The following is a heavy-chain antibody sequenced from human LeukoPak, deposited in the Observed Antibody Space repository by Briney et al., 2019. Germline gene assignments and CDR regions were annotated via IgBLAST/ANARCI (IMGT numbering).Heavy chain of an antibody. D-gene: IGHD2-2*01. J-gene: IGHJ6*02. CDR3: ARAQIVVVPAATYYYYYGMDV. CDR2: ISYDGSNK. CDR1: GFTFSSYA. V-gene: IGHV3-30*01. Sequence: HPGGSLRLSCAASGFTFSSYAMRWVRQAPGKGLEWVAVISYDGSNKYYADSVKGRFTISRDNSKNTLYLQMNSLRAEDTAVYYCARAQIVVVPAATYYYYYGMDVWGQGTTVTVSS.